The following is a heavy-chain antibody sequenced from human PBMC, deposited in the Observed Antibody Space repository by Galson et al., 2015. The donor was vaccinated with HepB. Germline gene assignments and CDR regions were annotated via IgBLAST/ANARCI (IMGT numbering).Heavy chain of an antibody. CDR1: GGTFSSYT. CDR3: ARILGVEQPSSPLVSNYYYFMYV. J-gene: IGHJ6*03. V-gene: IGHV1-18*01. Sequence: SVKVSCKASGGTFSSYTISGVRQAPGQGLEWMGWISAYNGNTNYAQKLQGRVTMTTDTSTSTDYMELRSLRSDDTAVYYCARILGVEQPSSPLVSNYYYFMYVWFQLTTVTVSS. D-gene: IGHD2-8*02. CDR2: ISAYNGNT.